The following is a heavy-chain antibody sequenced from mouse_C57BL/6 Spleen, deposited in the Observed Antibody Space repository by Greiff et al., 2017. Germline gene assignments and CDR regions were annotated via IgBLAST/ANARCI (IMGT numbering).Heavy chain of an antibody. J-gene: IGHJ3*01. CDR1: GYAFSSYW. Sequence: VQLQQSGAELVKPGASVKISCKASGYAFSSYWMNWVKQRPGKGLEWLGQIYPGDGDTNYNGKIKGKATLTADKSSSTAYMRLRILTSEDSAVYFCARDQDCFAYWGQGTLVTVSA. CDR3: ARDQDCFAY. CDR2: IYPGDGDT. V-gene: IGHV1-80*01.